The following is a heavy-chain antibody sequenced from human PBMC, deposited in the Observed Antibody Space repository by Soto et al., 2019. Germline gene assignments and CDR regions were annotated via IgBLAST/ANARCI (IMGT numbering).Heavy chain of an antibody. CDR3: ARDDGNYPFDY. V-gene: IGHV3-7*03. CDR1: GFTFSAYW. D-gene: IGHD3-16*02. CDR2: IKQDGSQK. Sequence: GGSLRLSCAVSGFTFSAYWMRWARQAPGKGLEWVADIKQDGSQKHYVDSVKGRFTISRDNAKNSLYLQMNSLRAEDTAVYYCARDDGNYPFDYWGQGTLVTAPQ. J-gene: IGHJ4*02.